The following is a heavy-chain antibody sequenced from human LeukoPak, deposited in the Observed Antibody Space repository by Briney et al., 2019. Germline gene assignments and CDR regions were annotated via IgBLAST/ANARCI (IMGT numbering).Heavy chain of an antibody. CDR3: AREGHYYDSSGYHY. CDR2: IYYSGST. J-gene: IGHJ4*02. CDR1: GGSISSYY. Sequence: SETLSLTCTVSGGSISSYYWSWIRQPPGKGLEWIGYIYYSGSTNYNPSLKSRVTISVDTSKNQFSLKLSSVTAADTAVYYCAREGHYYDSSGYHYWGQGTLVTVSS. V-gene: IGHV4-59*01. D-gene: IGHD3-22*01.